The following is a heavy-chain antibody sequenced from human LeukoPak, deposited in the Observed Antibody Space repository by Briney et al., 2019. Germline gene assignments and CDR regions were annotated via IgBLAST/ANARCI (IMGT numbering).Heavy chain of an antibody. CDR2: ISSSSIYI. V-gene: IGHV3-21*01. J-gene: IGHJ6*02. Sequence: KPGGSLRLSCAASGFTFSSYGMNWVRQAPGKGLEWVSSISSSSIYIYYADSVKGRFSISGDNAKNSLYLQMNSLRAEDTAVYYCARDRATVIGDYYGMDVWGQGTTVTVSS. CDR3: ARDRATVIGDYYGMDV. D-gene: IGHD4-17*01. CDR1: GFTFSSYG.